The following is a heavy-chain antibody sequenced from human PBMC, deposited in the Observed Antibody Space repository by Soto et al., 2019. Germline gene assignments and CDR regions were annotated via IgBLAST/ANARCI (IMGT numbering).Heavy chain of an antibody. CDR1: GGSISSSIYY. CDR3: ARQTEIVAPFDY. V-gene: IGHV4-39*01. Sequence: SETLSLTCTVSGGSISSSIYYWGWIRQPPGKGLEWIGSIYYSGSTYYNPSLKSRVTISVDTSKNQFSLKLSSVTAADTAVYYCARQTEIVAPFDYWGQGTLVTVSS. D-gene: IGHD2-15*01. CDR2: IYYSGST. J-gene: IGHJ4*02.